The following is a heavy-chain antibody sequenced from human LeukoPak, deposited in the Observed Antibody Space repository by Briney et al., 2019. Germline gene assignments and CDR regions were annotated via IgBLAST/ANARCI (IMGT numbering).Heavy chain of an antibody. CDR3: ARGYSSSWYDLYYFDY. J-gene: IGHJ4*02. CDR2: ISSRGSYI. D-gene: IGHD6-13*01. CDR1: GFTFSNYN. Sequence: GGSLRLSCAASGFTFSNYNINWVRQAPGKGLEGVSSISSRGSYIYYADSVKGRFAISADNAMNSLYLQMNSLRAEDTAVYYCARGYSSSWYDLYYFDYWGQGTLVTVSS. V-gene: IGHV3-21*01.